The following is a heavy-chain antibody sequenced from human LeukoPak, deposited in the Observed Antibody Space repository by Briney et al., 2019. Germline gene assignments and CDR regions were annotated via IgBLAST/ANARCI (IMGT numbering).Heavy chain of an antibody. CDR2: INPSGGST. D-gene: IGHD3-22*01. Sequence: ASVKVSCKASGNTFSSYYMHWVRQAPGQGLEWMGIINPSGGSTKYAQKLQGRVTMTSDTSTSTVYMELSSLRSEDTAVYYCARDDSSGPQVYWGQGTLVTVSS. J-gene: IGHJ4*02. CDR3: ARDDSSGPQVY. V-gene: IGHV1-46*01. CDR1: GNTFSSYY.